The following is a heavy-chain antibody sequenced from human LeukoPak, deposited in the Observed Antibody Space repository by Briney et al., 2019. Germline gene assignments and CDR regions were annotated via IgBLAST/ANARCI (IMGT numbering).Heavy chain of an antibody. CDR2: IYYSGST. CDR1: GGSIGSSSYY. CDR3: ASSSLGDYYYYYYMDV. D-gene: IGHD2-21*02. J-gene: IGHJ6*03. Sequence: PSETLSLTCTVSGGSIGSSSYYWGWIRQPPGKGLEWIGSIYYSGSTYYNPSLKSRVTISVDTSKDQFSLKLSSVTAADTAVYYCASSSLGDYYYYYYMDVWGKGTTVTVSS. V-gene: IGHV4-39*01.